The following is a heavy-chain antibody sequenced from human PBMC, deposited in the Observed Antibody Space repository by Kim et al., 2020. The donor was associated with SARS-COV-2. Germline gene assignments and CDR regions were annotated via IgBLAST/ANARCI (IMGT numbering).Heavy chain of an antibody. J-gene: IGHJ4*02. V-gene: IGHV1-2*05. Sequence: ASVKVSCKTSGYTFTTRYLHWVRQVPGQGLEWMGRINPSSGGTNYAQKFQGRVTMTRHTSISTAYMELSRLRSDDTVVYYCARGNTETIDYWGQGTLVTVSS. CDR1: GYTFTTRY. CDR3: ARGNTETIDY. CDR2: INPSSGGT.